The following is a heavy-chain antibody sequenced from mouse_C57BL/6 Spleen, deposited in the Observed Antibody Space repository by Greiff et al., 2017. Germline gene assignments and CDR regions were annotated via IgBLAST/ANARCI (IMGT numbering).Heavy chain of an antibody. V-gene: IGHV14-3*01. CDR2: IDPANGNT. Sequence: VHVKQSVAELVRPGASVKLSCTASGFNIKNTYMHWVKQRPEQGLEWIGRIDPANGNTKYAPKFQGKATITADTSSNTAYLQLSSLTSEDTAIYYCAPYDGYSYWYFDVWGTGTTVTVSS. CDR3: APYDGYSYWYFDV. CDR1: GFNIKNTY. J-gene: IGHJ1*03. D-gene: IGHD2-3*01.